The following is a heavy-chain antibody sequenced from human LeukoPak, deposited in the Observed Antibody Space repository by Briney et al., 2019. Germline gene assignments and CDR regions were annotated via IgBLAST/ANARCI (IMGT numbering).Heavy chain of an antibody. CDR3: ARRTHCSGGSCYQYYFDY. CDR2: IKQDGSEK. CDR1: GFTFSSYW. J-gene: IGHJ4*02. V-gene: IGHV3-7*01. D-gene: IGHD2-15*01. Sequence: PGGSLRLSCAASGFTFSSYWMGWVRQAPGKGLEWVANIKQDGSEKYYVDSVKGRFTISRDNAKNSLYLQMNSLRAEDTAVYYCARRTHCSGGSCYQYYFDYWGQGTLVTVSS.